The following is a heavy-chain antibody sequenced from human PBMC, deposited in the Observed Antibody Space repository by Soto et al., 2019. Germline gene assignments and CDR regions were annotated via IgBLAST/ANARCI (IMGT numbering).Heavy chain of an antibody. CDR3: ARGRGDIVVVPAARMDV. J-gene: IGHJ6*02. V-gene: IGHV4-34*01. D-gene: IGHD2-2*01. CDR2: INHSGST. CDR1: GGSFSGYY. Sequence: PSETLSLTCAVYGGSFSGYYWSWIRQPPGKGLEWIGEINHSGSTNYNPSLKSRVTISVDTSKNQFSLKLSSVTAADTAVYYCARGRGDIVVVPAARMDVWGQGTTVTVSS.